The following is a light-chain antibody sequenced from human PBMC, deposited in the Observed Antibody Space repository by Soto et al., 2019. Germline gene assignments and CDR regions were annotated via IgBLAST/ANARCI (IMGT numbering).Light chain of an antibody. J-gene: IGKJ4*01. CDR1: QSVSSN. Sequence: EIVMTQSPATLSVSPGERATLSCRASQSVSSNLAWYQQKPCQAPRHLIYGAPTRATGIPARFSVSGSGTEFTLTISSLQSEDFAVYYCQQYNNWPPLTFGGGTKVEIK. CDR3: QQYNNWPPLT. V-gene: IGKV3-15*01. CDR2: GAP.